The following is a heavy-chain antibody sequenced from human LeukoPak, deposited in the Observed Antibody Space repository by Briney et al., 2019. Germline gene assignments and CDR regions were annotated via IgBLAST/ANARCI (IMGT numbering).Heavy chain of an antibody. CDR3: AKDQAPIYYDSSGYYLFDY. D-gene: IGHD3-22*01. J-gene: IGHJ4*02. Sequence: GGSLRLSCEGSGMTFVRYAMSWVRQAPGKGLEWVSAISGGGGNTYYADSVKGRFTISRDNSRNKLYLQSNSLRAEDTAVYYCAKDQAPIYYDSSGYYLFDYWGQGTLVTVSS. CDR1: GMTFVRYA. CDR2: ISGGGGNT. V-gene: IGHV3-23*01.